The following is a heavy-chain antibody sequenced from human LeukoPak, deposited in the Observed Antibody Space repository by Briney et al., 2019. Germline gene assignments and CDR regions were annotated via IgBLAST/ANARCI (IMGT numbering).Heavy chain of an antibody. CDR3: ARGSGSGSYYPRFDY. V-gene: IGHV3-64*01. Sequence: GGSLRLSCAASGFRFSSSVMFWVRQAPGKGLEYVSHISSSGYTTYYSNSVKGRFTISRDNSKNTLYLQMGSLRTEDVAVYYCARGSGSGSYYPRFDYWGQGTVVTVSS. J-gene: IGHJ4*02. D-gene: IGHD3-10*01. CDR2: ISSSGYTT. CDR1: GFRFSSSV.